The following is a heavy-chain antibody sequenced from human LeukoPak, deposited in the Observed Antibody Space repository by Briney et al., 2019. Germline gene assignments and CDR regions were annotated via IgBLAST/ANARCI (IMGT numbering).Heavy chain of an antibody. CDR1: GGSISSSSYY. V-gene: IGHV4-39*01. CDR2: IYYSGST. J-gene: IGHJ3*02. D-gene: IGHD3-16*01. Sequence: SETLSLTCTVSGGSISSSSYYWGWIRQPPGKGLEWIGSIYYSGSTYYNPSLKSRVTISVDTSKNQFSLKLSSVTAADTAVYYCARPSWGLKMGAFDIWGQGTMVTVSS. CDR3: ARPSWGLKMGAFDI.